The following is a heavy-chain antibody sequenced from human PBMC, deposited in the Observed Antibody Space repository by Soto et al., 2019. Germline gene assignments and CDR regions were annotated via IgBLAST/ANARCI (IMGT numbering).Heavy chain of an antibody. D-gene: IGHD3-22*01. CDR2: IYYSGNT. CDR1: GGSISSTNYY. Sequence: QLQLQESGPGLVKPSETLSLTCVVSGGSISSTNYYWGWIRQPPGKGLEWIGSIYYSGNTFYNPSLTSRVTISVDTSKNQFSLNLSSVTAADTAVYYCARQDYFDSSGYYSDAFDIWGQGTMVTVSS. CDR3: ARQDYFDSSGYYSDAFDI. J-gene: IGHJ3*02. V-gene: IGHV4-39*01.